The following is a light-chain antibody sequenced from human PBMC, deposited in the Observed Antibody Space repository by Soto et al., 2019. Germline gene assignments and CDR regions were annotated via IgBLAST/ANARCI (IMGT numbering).Light chain of an antibody. J-gene: IGKJ2*01. Sequence: IMMTQSLATLSVSPGERATLSCRASQSVGSNLAWYQQKPGQAPRLLIYGASTRATGIPARFSGSGSGTEFSLTISSLQSEDFAVYYCQQSNNWPYTFGQGTMVDIK. CDR3: QQSNNWPYT. V-gene: IGKV3D-15*01. CDR2: GAS. CDR1: QSVGSN.